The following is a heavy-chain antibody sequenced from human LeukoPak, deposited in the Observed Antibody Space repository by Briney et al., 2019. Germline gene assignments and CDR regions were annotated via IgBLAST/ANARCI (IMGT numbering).Heavy chain of an antibody. CDR2: ISTYNKNT. CDR1: GYTFTSYG. D-gene: IGHD5-24*01. CDR3: ARETGGEMATIKREFDY. Sequence: GASVKVSCKASGYTFTSYGISGVRQAPGQGREWMGWISTYNKNTNYAQKPQGKVTMTTETSTSTAYIELRSLRSDDPAVYYCARETGGEMATIKREFDYWGQGTLVTVSS. J-gene: IGHJ4*02. V-gene: IGHV1-18*01.